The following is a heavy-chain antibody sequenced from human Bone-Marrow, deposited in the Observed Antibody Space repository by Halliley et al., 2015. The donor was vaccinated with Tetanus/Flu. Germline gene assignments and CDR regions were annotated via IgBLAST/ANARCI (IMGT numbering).Heavy chain of an antibody. D-gene: IGHD1-26*01. J-gene: IGHJ4*02. V-gene: IGHV1-18*01. CDR3: ARDLTWGYFDY. Sequence: QLVQSGAEVKKPGASVRVSCKASGYTFTTFAISWVRQAPGQGLEWMGRINTYNGDTKYAQGPQGRVTMTTDTSTSTAYMELRSLRSDDTAIYYCARDLTWGYFDYWGQGILVTVSS. CDR1: GYTFTTFA. CDR2: INTYNGDT.